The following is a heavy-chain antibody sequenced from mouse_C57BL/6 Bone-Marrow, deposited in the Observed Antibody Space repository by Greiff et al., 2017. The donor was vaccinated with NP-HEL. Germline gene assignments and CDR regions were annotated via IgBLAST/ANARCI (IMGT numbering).Heavy chain of an antibody. CDR1: GFSLSTSGMG. Sequence: QVQLKESGPGILQSSPTLSLTCSFSGFSLSTSGMGVSWIRQPSGKGLEWLAHIYWDDAKRYNPSLKSRPTISKDTSRTQVFLKITSVDTADTATYNCARDYYYGRFAYWGRGTLVTVSA. CDR3: ARDYYYGRFAY. J-gene: IGHJ3*01. V-gene: IGHV8-12*01. CDR2: IYWDDAK. D-gene: IGHD1-1*01.